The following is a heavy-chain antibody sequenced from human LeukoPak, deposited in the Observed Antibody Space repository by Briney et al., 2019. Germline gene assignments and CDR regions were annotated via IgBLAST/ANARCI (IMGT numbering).Heavy chain of an antibody. V-gene: IGHV1-24*01. CDR2: FDPEDGET. CDR1: GYTLTELS. J-gene: IGHJ5*02. CDR3: ATKLDYYDSGGYLNWFDP. D-gene: IGHD3-22*01. Sequence: ASVKVSCKVSGYTLTELSMHWVRQAPGKGLEWMGGFDPEDGETIYAQKFQGRVTMTEDTSTDTAYMELSSLRSEDTAVYYCATKLDYYDSGGYLNWFDPWGQGTLVTVSS.